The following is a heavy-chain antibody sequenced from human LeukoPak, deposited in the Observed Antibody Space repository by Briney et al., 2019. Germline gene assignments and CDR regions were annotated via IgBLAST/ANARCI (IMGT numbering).Heavy chain of an antibody. CDR1: GFTFNSYN. V-gene: IGHV3-21*01. CDR2: ISGSSSYK. Sequence: GGSLRLSCVASGFTFNSYNMNWGRQAPGKGLEWVSSISGSSSYKYSADSLSGRFTISRDNARNSLYLQMNSQRVEDTAVYYCARFSDDYYYYYMDVWGKGTTATVSS. CDR3: ARFSDDYYYYYMDV. J-gene: IGHJ6*03.